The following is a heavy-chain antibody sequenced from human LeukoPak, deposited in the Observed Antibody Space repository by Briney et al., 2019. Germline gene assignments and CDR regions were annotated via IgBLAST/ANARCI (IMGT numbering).Heavy chain of an antibody. CDR1: GFTFTNYW. CDR2: ISYDGSNK. V-gene: IGHV3-30*03. J-gene: IGHJ6*02. CDR3: ARDHTGGYYYDSAYGMDV. Sequence: SGGSLRLSCVASGFTFTNYWMNWVRQAPGKGLEWVAVISYDGSNKYYADSVKGRFTISRDNSKNTLYLQMNSLRAEDTAVYYCARDHTGGYYYDSAYGMDVWGQGTTVTVSS. D-gene: IGHD3-22*01.